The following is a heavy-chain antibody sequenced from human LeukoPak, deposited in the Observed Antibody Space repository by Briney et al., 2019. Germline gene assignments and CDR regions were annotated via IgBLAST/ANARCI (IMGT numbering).Heavy chain of an antibody. CDR2: IRYDGSNK. D-gene: IGHD3-9*01. CDR3: AKSYYAILTGRPVYYMDV. V-gene: IGHV3-30*02. CDR1: GFTFSSYG. J-gene: IGHJ6*03. Sequence: GGSLRLSCAASGFTFSSYGMHWVRQAPGKGLEWVAFIRYDGSNKYYADSVKSRFTISRDNSKNTLYLQMNSLRAEDTAVYYCAKSYYAILTGRPVYYMDVWGKGTTVTVSS.